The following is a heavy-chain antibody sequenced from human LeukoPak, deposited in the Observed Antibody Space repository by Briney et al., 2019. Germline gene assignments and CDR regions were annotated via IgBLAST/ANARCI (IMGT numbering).Heavy chain of an antibody. V-gene: IGHV3-48*03. Sequence: GGSLRLSCAASGFTFSSYEMNWVRQAPGKGLEWVSYISSSGSTIYYADSVKGRFTISRDNAKNSLYLQMNSLRAEDTAVYYCAGENSSGWKRRFDYWGQGTLVTVSS. J-gene: IGHJ4*02. CDR1: GFTFSSYE. CDR3: AGENSSGWKRRFDY. D-gene: IGHD6-19*01. CDR2: ISSSGSTI.